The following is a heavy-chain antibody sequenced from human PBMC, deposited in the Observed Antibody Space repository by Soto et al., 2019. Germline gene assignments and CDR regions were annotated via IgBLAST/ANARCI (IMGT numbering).Heavy chain of an antibody. CDR1: GFTFTSSA. J-gene: IGHJ4*02. CDR3: AAAPIYDFWSGYSIFDY. CDR2: IVVGSGNT. Sequence: SVKVSCKASGFTFTSSAVQWVRQARGQRLEWIGWIVVGSGNTNYAQKFQERVTITRDMSTSTAYMELSSLRSEDTAVYYCAAAPIYDFWSGYSIFDYWGQGTLVTVSS. D-gene: IGHD3-3*01. V-gene: IGHV1-58*01.